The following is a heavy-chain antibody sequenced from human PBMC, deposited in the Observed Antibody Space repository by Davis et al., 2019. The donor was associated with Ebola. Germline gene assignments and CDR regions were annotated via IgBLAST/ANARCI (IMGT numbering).Heavy chain of an antibody. J-gene: IGHJ4*02. V-gene: IGHV3-15*01. CDR1: GFTFSSFW. Sequence: GESLKISCAASGFTFSSFWMSWVRQAPGKGLEWVGRIKRRANGGTTDYAAAVKGRFTISRDDSNNMLYLQMNSLKTEDTAVYYCTTDGRPGYLESTYWGQGTLVTVSS. CDR2: IKRRANGGTT. CDR3: TTDGRPGYLESTY. D-gene: IGHD5-12*01.